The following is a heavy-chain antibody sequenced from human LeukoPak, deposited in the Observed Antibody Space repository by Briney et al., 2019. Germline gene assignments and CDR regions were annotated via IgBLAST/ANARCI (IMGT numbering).Heavy chain of an antibody. Sequence: SETLSLTCTVSGGSISSSYWSWIRQPPGKGLEWIGYIYYSGSATYNPSLKSRVTISVDTSKNQFSLKLSSVTAADTAVYYCAREEGSSWAYWGQGTLVTVSS. D-gene: IGHD6-13*01. CDR1: GGSISSSY. CDR2: IYYSGSA. V-gene: IGHV4-59*12. CDR3: AREEGSSWAY. J-gene: IGHJ4*02.